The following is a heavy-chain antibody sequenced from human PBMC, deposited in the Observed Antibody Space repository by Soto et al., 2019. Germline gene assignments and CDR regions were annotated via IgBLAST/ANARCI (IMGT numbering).Heavy chain of an antibody. J-gene: IGHJ6*02. D-gene: IGHD5-18*01. CDR2: IGTAGGI. Sequence: PGGSLRLSCASSGFTFSSYDMHWVRQATGNGLEWVSGIGTAGGIYYPGSVKGRFTISRENAKNSLYLQMIGLRAEDTAVYYCARGMGRGYSYGIQYYYGMDVWGQGTTVTVSS. CDR3: ARGMGRGYSYGIQYYYGMDV. V-gene: IGHV3-13*01. CDR1: GFTFSSYD.